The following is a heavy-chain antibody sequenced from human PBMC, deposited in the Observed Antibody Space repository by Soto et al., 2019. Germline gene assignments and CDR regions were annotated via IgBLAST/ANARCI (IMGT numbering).Heavy chain of an antibody. CDR1: GGSFSGYY. CDR2: ISHSGST. V-gene: IGHV4-34*01. Sequence: SETLSLTCAVYGGSFSGYYWSWIRQPPGKGLEWIGEISHSGSTNYNPSLKSRVTISVGTSKNQFSLKLSSVTAADTAVYYCARRDYGGNRRWLDPWGQGTLVTVSS. J-gene: IGHJ5*02. CDR3: ARRDYGGNRRWLDP. D-gene: IGHD4-17*01.